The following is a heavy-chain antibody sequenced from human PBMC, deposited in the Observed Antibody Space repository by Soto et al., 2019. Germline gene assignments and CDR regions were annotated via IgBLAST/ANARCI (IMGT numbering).Heavy chain of an antibody. J-gene: IGHJ6*03. CDR1: GDSVRNQY. Sequence: SETLSLSCTVSGDSVRNQYWSWVRRPPGRGLEWIGYIYRSGSTKYNPSLKSRLTISVDTSKNQFSLKLSSVTAADTAVYYCARTLDYGHMDVWGKGTTVTVSS. V-gene: IGHV4-4*09. CDR2: IYRSGST. D-gene: IGHD3-16*01. CDR3: ARTLDYGHMDV.